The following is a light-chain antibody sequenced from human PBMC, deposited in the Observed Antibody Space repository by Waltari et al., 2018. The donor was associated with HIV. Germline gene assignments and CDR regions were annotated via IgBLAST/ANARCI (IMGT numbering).Light chain of an antibody. J-gene: IGLJ1*01. V-gene: IGLV3-1*01. CDR2: EDT. CDR3: QAWDNSAAV. CDR1: KLGDIY. Sequence: SYDLTQPPSVSVSPGQTASITCSGHKLGDIYVSWYQQRPGQSPVLVIFEDTKRPSDIPERFSGSNSGNTATLTISGTQAMDEADYFCQAWDNSAAVFGSGTKVTVL.